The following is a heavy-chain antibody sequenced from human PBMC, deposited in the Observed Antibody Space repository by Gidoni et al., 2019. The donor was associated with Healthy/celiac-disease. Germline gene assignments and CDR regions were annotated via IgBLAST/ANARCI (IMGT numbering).Heavy chain of an antibody. CDR2: ISSNGGST. CDR1: AFTFSSYA. D-gene: IGHD2-21*02. Sequence: EVQLVESGGGLVQPGGSLRLSCSASAFTFSSYAMHWVRQAPGKGLEYVSAISSNGGSTYYADSVKGRFTISRDNSKNTLYLQMSSLRAEDTAVYYCVKSSCGGDCYPPGRFFYYGMDVWGQGTTVTVSS. CDR3: VKSSCGGDCYPPGRFFYYGMDV. J-gene: IGHJ6*02. V-gene: IGHV3-64D*08.